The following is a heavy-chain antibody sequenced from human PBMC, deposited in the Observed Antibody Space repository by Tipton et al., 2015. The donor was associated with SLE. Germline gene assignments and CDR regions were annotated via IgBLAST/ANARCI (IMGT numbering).Heavy chain of an antibody. J-gene: IGHJ4*02. CDR3: ARGGIGGYDSFDY. D-gene: IGHD5-12*01. Sequence: TLSLTCTVSGGSISSNGYYWSWIRQHPGRGLEWIAYIYHSGSTYYNPSLQSRVTMSVDTSKNQFSLKLSSVTAADTAVYYCARGGIGGYDSFDYWGQGTLVTVSS. V-gene: IGHV4-31*03. CDR2: IYHSGST. CDR1: GGSISSNGYY.